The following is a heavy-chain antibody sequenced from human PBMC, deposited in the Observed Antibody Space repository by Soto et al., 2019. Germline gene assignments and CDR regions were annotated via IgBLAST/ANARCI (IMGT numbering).Heavy chain of an antibody. V-gene: IGHV1-69*01. Sequence: QVQLVQSGAEVKKPGSSVKVSCKASGGTFSSYAISWVRQAPRQGLEWMGGIIPIFGTANYAQKFQGRVTITADESTSTAYMELSSLRSEDTAVYYCARATMVRGVIIKGPGAFDIWGQGTMVTVSS. CDR3: ARATMVRGVIIKGPGAFDI. D-gene: IGHD3-10*01. J-gene: IGHJ3*02. CDR2: IIPIFGTA. CDR1: GGTFSSYA.